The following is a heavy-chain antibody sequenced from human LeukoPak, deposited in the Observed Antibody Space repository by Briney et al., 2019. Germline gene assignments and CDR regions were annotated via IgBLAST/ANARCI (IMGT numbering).Heavy chain of an antibody. CDR1: GFTFSSYG. Sequence: GRSLRLSCAASGFTFSSYGMHWVRQAPGKGLEWVAVISYDGSNKYYADSVKGRFTISRDNSKNTLYLQMNSLRAEDTAVYYCARDLAKYYDFWSGYQLDYWGQGTLVTVSS. J-gene: IGHJ4*02. D-gene: IGHD3-3*01. CDR3: ARDLAKYYDFWSGYQLDY. CDR2: ISYDGSNK. V-gene: IGHV3-30*03.